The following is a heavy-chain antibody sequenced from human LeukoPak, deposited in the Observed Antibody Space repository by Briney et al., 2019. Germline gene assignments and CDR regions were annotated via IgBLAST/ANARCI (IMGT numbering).Heavy chain of an antibody. Sequence: GGSLRLSCAASGFTFSSYAMSWVRQAPGKGLEWASAISGSGGSTYYADSVKGRFTISRDNSKNTLYLQMNSLRAEDTAVYYCATPHYDILTGYYSFDYWGQGALVTVSS. CDR2: ISGSGGST. D-gene: IGHD3-9*01. V-gene: IGHV3-23*01. CDR3: ATPHYDILTGYYSFDY. J-gene: IGHJ4*02. CDR1: GFTFSSYA.